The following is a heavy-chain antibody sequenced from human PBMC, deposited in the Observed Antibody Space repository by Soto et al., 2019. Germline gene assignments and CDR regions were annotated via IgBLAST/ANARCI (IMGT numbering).Heavy chain of an antibody. V-gene: IGHV3-72*01. J-gene: IGHJ4*02. CDR2: TRNKVNSFSA. CDR1: GFIFSDYY. CDR3: ARDTGGSYDY. Sequence: PGGSLRLSCAASGFIFSDYYMDWVRQVPGKGLEWVGRTRNKVNSFSAEYAASVKGRFSIYRDASKDSMYLRMNSLKSDDTAVYYCARDTGGSYDYWGQGALVTVSS. D-gene: IGHD3-16*01.